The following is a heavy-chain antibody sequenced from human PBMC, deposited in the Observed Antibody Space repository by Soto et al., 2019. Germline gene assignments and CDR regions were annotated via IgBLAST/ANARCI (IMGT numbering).Heavy chain of an antibody. CDR3: ARGLYYYDSSGYFGAFDY. Sequence: QVQLVESGGGVVQPGRSLRLSCAASGFTFSSYGMHWVRQAPGKGLEWVAVIWYDGSNKYYADSVKGRFTISRDNSKNTLYLQMNSLRAEDTAVYCCARGLYYYDSSGYFGAFDYWGQGTLVTVSS. CDR1: GFTFSSYG. V-gene: IGHV3-33*01. D-gene: IGHD3-22*01. CDR2: IWYDGSNK. J-gene: IGHJ4*02.